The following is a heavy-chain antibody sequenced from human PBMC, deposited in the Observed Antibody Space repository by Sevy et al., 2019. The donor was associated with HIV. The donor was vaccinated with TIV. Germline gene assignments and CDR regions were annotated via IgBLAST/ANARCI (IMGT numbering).Heavy chain of an antibody. CDR2: IYTSGST. D-gene: IGHD3-3*01. CDR3: ARDPNPLRDFWSGYYRRGPYGMDV. CDR1: GGSISSYY. V-gene: IGHV4-4*07. Sequence: SETLSLTCTVSGGSISSYYWSWIRQPAGKGLEWIGRIYTSGSTNYNPSLKSRVTMSVDTSKNQFSLKLSSVTAADTAVYYGARDPNPLRDFWSGYYRRGPYGMDVWGQGTTVTVSS. J-gene: IGHJ6*02.